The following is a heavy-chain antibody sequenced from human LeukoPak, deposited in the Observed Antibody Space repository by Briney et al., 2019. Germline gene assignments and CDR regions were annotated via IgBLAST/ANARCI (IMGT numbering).Heavy chain of an antibody. CDR3: ARGDNYCFDD. J-gene: IGHJ4*02. CDR2: TYYRSGRYN. D-gene: IGHD1-1*01. V-gene: IGHV6-1*01. CDR1: GDSVSSNSVA. Sequence: SQTLSLTCAISGDSVSSNSVAWNWIRQSPSRGLEWLGRTYYRSGRYNHYVVCVKSRITINPDTTKNQFSLQLNSVTPEDTAVYYCARGDNYCFDDWGTGTLVTVSS.